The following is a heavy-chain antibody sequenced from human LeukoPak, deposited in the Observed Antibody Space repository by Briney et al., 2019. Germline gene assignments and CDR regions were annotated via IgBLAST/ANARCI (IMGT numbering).Heavy chain of an antibody. D-gene: IGHD2-15*01. J-gene: IGHJ4*02. CDR2: INPNSGGT. V-gene: IGHV1-2*02. CDR1: GYTFTSYA. Sequence: ASVKVSCKASGYTFTSYAMNWVRQAPGQGLEWMGWINPNSGGTKYEQKFQGRVTMTRDTSISTAYMELSRLRSDDTAVYYCAPVVVATTFDHWGQGTLVTVSS. CDR3: APVVVATTFDH.